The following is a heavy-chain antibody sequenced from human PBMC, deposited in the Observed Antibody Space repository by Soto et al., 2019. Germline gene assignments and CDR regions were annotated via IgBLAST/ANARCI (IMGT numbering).Heavy chain of an antibody. J-gene: IGHJ6*03. CDR1: GYSFTSYW. D-gene: IGHD4-4*01. Sequence: GESLKISCKGSGYSFTSYWIGWVRQMPGKGLEWMGIIYPGDSDTRYSPSFQGQVTISADKSISTAYLQWSSLKASDTAMYYCVWLSKVTTWDYYYYYMDVWGKGTTVTVSS. CDR3: VWLSKVTTWDYYYYYMDV. V-gene: IGHV5-51*01. CDR2: IYPGDSDT.